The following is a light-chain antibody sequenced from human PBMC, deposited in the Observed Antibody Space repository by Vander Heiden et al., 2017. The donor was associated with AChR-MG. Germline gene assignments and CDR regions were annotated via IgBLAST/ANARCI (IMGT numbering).Light chain of an antibody. CDR2: GAS. CDR3: QQDGSSYT. CDR1: QSVSSSY. V-gene: IGKV3-20*01. J-gene: IGKJ2*01. Sequence: EIVLTQSPGTLSLSPGERATLSCRASQSVSSSYLAWYQQKPGQAPRLLIYGASSRATGIPDRCSGSGSGTDFTLTISRLEPEDFAVYYCQQDGSSYTFGQGTKLEIK.